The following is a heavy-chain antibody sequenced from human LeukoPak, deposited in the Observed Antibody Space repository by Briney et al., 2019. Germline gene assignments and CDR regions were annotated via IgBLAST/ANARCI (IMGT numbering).Heavy chain of an antibody. J-gene: IGHJ3*02. CDR2: IYSGGSP. CDR3: ARDGTCGGACKGAFDI. Sequence: GGSLRLSCAASGFTVSSNYMSWVRQAPGKGLEWVSVIYSGGSPYYADSVKGRFTISRDNSKNTLYLQMNSLRAEDTAVYYCARDGTCGGACKGAFDIWGQGTMVTVSS. D-gene: IGHD2-21*02. CDR1: GFTVSSNY. V-gene: IGHV3-66*01.